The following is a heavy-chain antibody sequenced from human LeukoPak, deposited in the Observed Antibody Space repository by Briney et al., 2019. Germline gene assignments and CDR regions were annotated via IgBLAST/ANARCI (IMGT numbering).Heavy chain of an antibody. Sequence: ASVKVSCKVSGYTLAELSMHWARQAPGKGLEWLRGFDPEDGETIYAQKFQCRVTMTEDTSTDTAYMELSSLRSEDTAVYYCATWDPFVGATGEFDYWGQGTLVTVSS. D-gene: IGHD1-26*01. V-gene: IGHV1-24*01. J-gene: IGHJ4*02. CDR1: GYTLAELS. CDR3: ATWDPFVGATGEFDY. CDR2: FDPEDGET.